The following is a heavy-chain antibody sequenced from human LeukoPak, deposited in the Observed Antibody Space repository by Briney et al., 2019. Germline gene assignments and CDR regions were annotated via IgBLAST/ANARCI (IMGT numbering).Heavy chain of an antibody. CDR3: AKGAAPVVTASFDY. D-gene: IGHD2-21*02. CDR1: GFTFSSYA. Sequence: TGGSLRLSCAASGFTFSSYAMSWVRQAPGKGLEWVSAISGSGGSTYYADSVKGRFSISRDNSKNTLYLQMNSLRAEDTAVYYCAKGAAPVVTASFDYWGQGILVTVSS. CDR2: ISGSGGST. J-gene: IGHJ4*02. V-gene: IGHV3-23*01.